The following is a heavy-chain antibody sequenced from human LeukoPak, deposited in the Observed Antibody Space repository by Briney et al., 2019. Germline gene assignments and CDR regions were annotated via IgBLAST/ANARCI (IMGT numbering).Heavy chain of an antibody. CDR3: ARVKYSSSSYYFDY. Sequence: PGGSLRLSCAASGFTFSIYWMHWVRQAPGKGLVWVSRINSDGSSISYADSVKGRFTISRDNAKNTPYLQMNSLRAEDTAVYYCARVKYSSSSYYFDYWGQGTLVTVSS. V-gene: IGHV3-74*01. J-gene: IGHJ4*02. CDR2: INSDGSSI. CDR1: GFTFSIYW. D-gene: IGHD6-6*01.